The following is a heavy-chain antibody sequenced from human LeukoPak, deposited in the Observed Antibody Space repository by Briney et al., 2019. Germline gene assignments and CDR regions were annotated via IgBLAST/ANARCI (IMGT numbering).Heavy chain of an antibody. CDR1: GYTFTDYY. CDR3: ARELHSGSYCFDY. V-gene: IGHV1-46*01. J-gene: IGHJ4*02. D-gene: IGHD1-26*01. Sequence: ASVKVSCKASGYTFTDYYMHWVRQAPGQGPEWMGIIRPNEGSTRYPLKFQDRVTMTMDTSTSTVYMELSSLTFEDTAVYYCARELHSGSYCFDYWGQGTLVTVSS. CDR2: IRPNEGST.